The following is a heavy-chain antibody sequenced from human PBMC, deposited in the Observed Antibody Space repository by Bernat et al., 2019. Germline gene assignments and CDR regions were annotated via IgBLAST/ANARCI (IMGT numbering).Heavy chain of an antibody. D-gene: IGHD6-19*01. CDR3: ASVGSGRPDDY. CDR1: GFTFSSYS. J-gene: IGHJ4*02. V-gene: IGHV3-48*04. Sequence: EVQLVESGGGLVQPGGSLRLSCAASGFTFSSYSMNWVRQAPGKGLEWVSYISSSSSTIYYADSVKGRFTISRDNAKNSLYLQMNSLRAEDTAVYYCASVGSGRPDDYWGQGTLVTVSS. CDR2: ISSSSSTI.